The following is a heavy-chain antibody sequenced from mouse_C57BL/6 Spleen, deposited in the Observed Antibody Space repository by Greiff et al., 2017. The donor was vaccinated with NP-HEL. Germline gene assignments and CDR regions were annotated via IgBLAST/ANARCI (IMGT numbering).Heavy chain of an antibody. CDR2: FYPGSGSI. J-gene: IGHJ4*01. Sequence: VQLKESGAELVKPGASVKLSCKASGYTFTEYTIHWVKQRSGQGLEWIGWFYPGSGSIKYNEKFKDKATLTADKSSSTVYMELSRLTSEDSAVYFCARHEERITTGDYAMDYWGQGTSATVSS. V-gene: IGHV1-62-2*01. D-gene: IGHD1-1*01. CDR3: ARHEERITTGDYAMDY. CDR1: GYTFTEYT.